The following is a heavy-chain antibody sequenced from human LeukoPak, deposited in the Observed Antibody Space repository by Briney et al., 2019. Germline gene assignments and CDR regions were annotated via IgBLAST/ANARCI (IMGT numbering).Heavy chain of an antibody. Sequence: GGSLRLSCAASGFTFSSYSMNWVRQAPGKGLEWVSSISSSSSYIYYADSVKGRLTISRDNAKNSLYLQMNSLRAEDTAVYYCAAGGDVEMATKKNIDYWGQGTLVTVSS. J-gene: IGHJ4*02. V-gene: IGHV3-21*01. CDR2: ISSSSSYI. CDR3: AAGGDVEMATKKNIDY. CDR1: GFTFSSYS. D-gene: IGHD5-24*01.